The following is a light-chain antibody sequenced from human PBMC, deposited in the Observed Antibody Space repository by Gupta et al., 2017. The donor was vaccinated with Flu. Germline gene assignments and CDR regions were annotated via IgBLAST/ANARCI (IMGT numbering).Light chain of an antibody. CDR3: TQPLLTPRT. V-gene: IGKV2-28*01. J-gene: IGKJ2*01. Sequence: VPPRGPASSSCNASQGRRQSNGYNYLDWYPQKTGQAPQLLIFLDSNLAYGVPHRFRGSGLGTDFTLKISSAEAVDVGVYYCTQPLLTPRTFGPGTKLEIK. CDR2: LDS. CDR1: QGRRQSNGYNY.